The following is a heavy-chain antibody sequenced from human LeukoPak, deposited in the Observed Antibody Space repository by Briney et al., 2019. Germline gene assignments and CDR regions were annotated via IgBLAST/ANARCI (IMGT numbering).Heavy chain of an antibody. CDR2: MSYSGST. V-gene: IGHV4-59*08. J-gene: IGHJ4*02. CDR3: ARNGGGWSFDY. Sequence: SETLSLTCTVSGGSISSYYWSWIRRSPGKGLEWIGYMSYSGSTNHNPSLESRVTISVDTSKNQFSLKLTSVTAADTAVYYCARNGGGWSFDYWGQGILVTVSS. CDR1: GGSISSYY. D-gene: IGHD6-19*01.